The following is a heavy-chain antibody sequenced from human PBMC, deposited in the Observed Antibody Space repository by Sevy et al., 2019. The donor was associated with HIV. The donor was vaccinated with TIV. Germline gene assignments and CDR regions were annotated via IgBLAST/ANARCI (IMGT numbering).Heavy chain of an antibody. CDR1: GFTFREYS. CDR2: ISGSSTTI. J-gene: IGHJ5*02. CDR3: AGGLAAAENWFDP. V-gene: IGHV3-48*01. D-gene: IGHD6-13*01. Sequence: GGSLRLSCVGSGFTFREYSMNWVRQAPGKGLEWVSYISGSSTTIEHADSVKGRFSISRDNADNSVFLQMNRLRVEDTAVYYCAGGLAAAENWFDPWGQGTLVTVSS.